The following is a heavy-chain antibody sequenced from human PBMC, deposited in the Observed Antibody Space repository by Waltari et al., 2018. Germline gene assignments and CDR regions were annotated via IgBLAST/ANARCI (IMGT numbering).Heavy chain of an antibody. Sequence: QVHLLQSGPEVKKPGASVKVSCKASGYSFTNYGISWVRQAPGQGLEWMGWMNPNSGNTGYAQKFQGRVTITADTSTDTAYMELSSLRSEDTAVYYCATDHIVATIDGDYW. J-gene: IGHJ4*01. D-gene: IGHD5-12*01. CDR3: ATDHIVATIDGDY. V-gene: IGHV1-18*01. CDR1: GYSFTNYG. CDR2: MNPNSGNT.